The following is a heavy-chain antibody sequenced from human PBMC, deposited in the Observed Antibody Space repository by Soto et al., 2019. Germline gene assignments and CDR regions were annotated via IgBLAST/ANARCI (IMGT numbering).Heavy chain of an antibody. CDR1: GYTFTSYG. CDR3: AREIGSGWSYYYYYYGMDV. V-gene: IGHV1-18*01. Sequence: GASVKVSCKASGYTFTSYGISWVRQAPGQGLEWMGWISAYNGNTNYAQKLQGRVTMTTDTSTSTAYMELRSLRSDDTAVYYCAREIGSGWSYYYYYYGMDVWGQGTTVTSP. CDR2: ISAYNGNT. D-gene: IGHD6-19*01. J-gene: IGHJ6*02.